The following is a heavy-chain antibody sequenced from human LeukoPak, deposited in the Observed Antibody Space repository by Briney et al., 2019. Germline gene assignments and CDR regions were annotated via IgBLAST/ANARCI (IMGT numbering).Heavy chain of an antibody. CDR2: ISYDGSNE. V-gene: IGHV3-30*03. J-gene: IGHJ6*04. Sequence: GGSLRLSCAASGFTFSSFGMHWVRQAPGKGLEWVAAISYDGSNEHHADSVKGRFTISRDSSKTTLYLQMNSLRAEDTAMYYCARDRGWVVAASRGMDVWGKGTTVTVSS. CDR3: ARDRGWVVAASRGMDV. D-gene: IGHD2-15*01. CDR1: GFTFSSFG.